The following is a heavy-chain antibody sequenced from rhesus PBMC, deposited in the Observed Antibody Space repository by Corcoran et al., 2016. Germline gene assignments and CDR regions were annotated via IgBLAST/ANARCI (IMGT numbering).Heavy chain of an antibody. Sequence: QVTLKESGPALVNPPQTLPLTCTFSGCSLSTSGMCVGWILQPPGKARVWRAVIYWDDDKYYSTSLKSRLTISKDTSKNQVVLTMTNMDPVDTATYYCARVRIAADLFAAFDYWGQGVLVTVSS. CDR2: IYWDDDK. D-gene: IGHD6-19*01. CDR3: ARVRIAADLFAAFDY. J-gene: IGHJ4*01. V-gene: IGHV2S1*01. CDR1: GCSLSTSGMC.